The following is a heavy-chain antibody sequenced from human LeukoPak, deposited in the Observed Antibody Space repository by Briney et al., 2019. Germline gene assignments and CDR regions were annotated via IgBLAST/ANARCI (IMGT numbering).Heavy chain of an antibody. Sequence: SETLSLTCTVSGYSISSGYYWGRIRQPPGKGLEWIGSIYHSGSTYYNPPLKSRVTISVDTSKNQFSLKLSSVTAADTAVYYCAREIAAAGFYYFDYWGQGTLVTVSS. CDR3: AREIAAAGFYYFDY. J-gene: IGHJ4*02. V-gene: IGHV4-38-2*02. CDR2: IYHSGST. D-gene: IGHD6-13*01. CDR1: GYSISSGYY.